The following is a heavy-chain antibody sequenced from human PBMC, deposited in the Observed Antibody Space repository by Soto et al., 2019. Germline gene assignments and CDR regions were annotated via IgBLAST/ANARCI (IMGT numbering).Heavy chain of an antibody. CDR3: TRDRSSFMRGRIRGPYGGLDV. CDR2: INSVASYV. Sequence: LLVESGGGLVKPGGSLRVSCAASRFAFSSYSMHWVRQAPMKGLEWVASINSVASYVYYADSVEGRFTISRDNAKNSVYLQMNSLRAEDTAVYYCTRDRSSFMRGRIRGPYGGLDVWGQGTTVLVS. V-gene: IGHV3-21*01. CDR1: RFAFSSYS. J-gene: IGHJ6*02. D-gene: IGHD3-10*01.